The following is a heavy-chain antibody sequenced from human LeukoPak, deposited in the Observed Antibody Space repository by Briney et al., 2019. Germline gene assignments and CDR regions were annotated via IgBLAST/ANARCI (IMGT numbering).Heavy chain of an antibody. J-gene: IGHJ4*02. Sequence: SETLSLTCTVSGGSISSSSYYWGWIRQPPGKGLEWIGSIYYSGSTYYNPSLKSRVTISVDTSKNQFSLKLSSVTAADTAVYYCARLASTYYDFWSGYFCFDYWGQGTPVTVSS. V-gene: IGHV4-39*01. CDR1: GGSISSSSYY. CDR2: IYYSGST. CDR3: ARLASTYYDFWSGYFCFDY. D-gene: IGHD3-3*01.